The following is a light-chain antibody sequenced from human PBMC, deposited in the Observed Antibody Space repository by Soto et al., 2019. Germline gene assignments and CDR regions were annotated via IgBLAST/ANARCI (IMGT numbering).Light chain of an antibody. Sequence: DIQMTQSPSSLSASVGDRVTITCRASQSISNYLNWYQQKPGKAPKLLIYAASSLQSGVPSRFSGSGSGTDCTLTISSLQPEDFATYYCQQSYSSPFTFGPGTKVDIK. CDR2: AAS. J-gene: IGKJ3*01. CDR1: QSISNY. CDR3: QQSYSSPFT. V-gene: IGKV1-39*01.